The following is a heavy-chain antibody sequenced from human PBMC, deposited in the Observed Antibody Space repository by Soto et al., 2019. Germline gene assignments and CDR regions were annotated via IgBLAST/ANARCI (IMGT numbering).Heavy chain of an antibody. CDR1: GDNFTSYW. CDR2: IYPGDSDT. V-gene: IGHV5-51*01. CDR3: ARRGMDEGDLHFDY. Sequence: PVEPLKICCQGSGDNFTSYWICCWRPVPGKGLEWMGIIYPGDSDTRYSPSFQGQVTISADKSISTAYLQWSRLKASDTVMYYCARRGMDEGDLHFDYWGQGTLVTVSS. J-gene: IGHJ4*02. D-gene: IGHD2-21*02.